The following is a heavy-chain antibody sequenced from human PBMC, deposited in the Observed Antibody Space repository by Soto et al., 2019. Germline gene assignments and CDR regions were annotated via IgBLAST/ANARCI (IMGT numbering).Heavy chain of an antibody. CDR1: GFTFISYS. J-gene: IGHJ6*02. V-gene: IGHV3-21*01. CDR3: ARDGDFWSGYYSDYYGMDV. CDR2: ISSSSSYI. Sequence: GGSLRLSCAASGFTFISYSMNWVRQAPGKGLEWVSSISSSSSYIYYADSVKGRFTISRDNAKNSLYLQMNSLRAEDTAVYYCARDGDFWSGYYSDYYGMDVWGQGTTVTVSS. D-gene: IGHD3-3*01.